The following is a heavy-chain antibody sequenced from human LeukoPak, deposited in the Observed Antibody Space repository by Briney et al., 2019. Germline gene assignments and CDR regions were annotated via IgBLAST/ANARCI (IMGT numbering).Heavy chain of an antibody. CDR2: VVTTTT. D-gene: IGHD6-19*01. CDR1: GGSISTYS. V-gene: IGHV4-4*07. CDR3: GRDTTVASGMQF. Sequence: PSESLSLTCTVSGGSISTYSWTWVRQSPGKGLEWIGSVVTTTTNYSHALWSRVAISVHTSKHQFSLRLESVTTADTAVYYCGRDTTVASGMQFWGQGALVTVPS. J-gene: IGHJ4*02.